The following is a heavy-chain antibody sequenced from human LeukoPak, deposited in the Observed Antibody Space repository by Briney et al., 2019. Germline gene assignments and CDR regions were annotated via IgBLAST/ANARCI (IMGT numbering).Heavy chain of an antibody. V-gene: IGHV3-66*01. Sequence: PGGSLRLSCAASGFTFSSYSMNWVRQAPGKGLEWVSIISSAGTTYYADSVKGRFTISRDNSKNTVYLQVNSLRDEDTAVYYCARDLEAANTYYFDYWGQGTMVTVSS. J-gene: IGHJ4*02. D-gene: IGHD6-13*01. CDR1: GFTFSSYS. CDR3: ARDLEAANTYYFDY. CDR2: ISSAGTT.